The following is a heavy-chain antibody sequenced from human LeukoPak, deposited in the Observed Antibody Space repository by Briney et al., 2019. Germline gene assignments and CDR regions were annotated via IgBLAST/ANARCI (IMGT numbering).Heavy chain of an antibody. V-gene: IGHV1-2*02. Sequence: GASVKVSCKASGYTFTGYYMHWVRQALGQGLEWMGWINPNSGGTNYAQKFQGRVTMTRDTSISTAYMELSRLRSDDTAVYYCARDYGGNSGADYWGQGTLVTVSS. CDR2: INPNSGGT. CDR1: GYTFTGYY. CDR3: ARDYGGNSGADY. D-gene: IGHD4-23*01. J-gene: IGHJ4*02.